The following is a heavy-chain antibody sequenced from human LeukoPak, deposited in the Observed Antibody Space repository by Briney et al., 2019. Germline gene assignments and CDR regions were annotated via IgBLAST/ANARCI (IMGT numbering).Heavy chain of an antibody. CDR1: GDSVSSNSAT. CDR3: ARFGRGTFDV. D-gene: IGHD3/OR15-3a*01. J-gene: IGHJ3*01. Sequence: SQTLSLTCAISGDSVSSNSATWNWIRQSPSRGLEWLGRTYYRSMWKNDYAVSVKSRMTINPDTSRNQFSLQLNSVTPEDTAVYYCARFGRGTFDVWGQGTMVTVSS. V-gene: IGHV6-1*01. CDR2: TYYRSMWKN.